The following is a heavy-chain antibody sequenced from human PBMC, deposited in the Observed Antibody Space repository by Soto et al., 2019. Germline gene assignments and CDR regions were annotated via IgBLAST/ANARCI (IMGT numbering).Heavy chain of an antibody. CDR2: IIPIFGTA. D-gene: IGHD6-6*01. V-gene: IGHV1-69*06. J-gene: IGHJ4*02. CDR1: GGTFSSYA. CDR3: ASLARSLTSSYFDY. Sequence: QVQLVQSGAEVKKPGSSVKVSCKASGGTFSSYAISWVRQAPGQGLEWMGGIIPIFGTANYAQKFQGRVTTTADKSTSTAYMEMSSLRSEDTAVYYCASLARSLTSSYFDYWGQGTLVTVSS.